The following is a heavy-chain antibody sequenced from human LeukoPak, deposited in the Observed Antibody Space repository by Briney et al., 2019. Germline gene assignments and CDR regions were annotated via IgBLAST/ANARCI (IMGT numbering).Heavy chain of an antibody. D-gene: IGHD6-6*01. Sequence: PSETLSLTCTVSGGSISSSSYYWGWIRQPPGKGLEWIGSIYYSGSTYYNPSLKSRVTISVDTSKNQFSLKLSSVTAADTAVYYCARESDEYSSSSWGQGTLVTVSS. J-gene: IGHJ5*02. CDR3: ARESDEYSSSS. CDR2: IYYSGST. V-gene: IGHV4-39*07. CDR1: GGSISSSSYY.